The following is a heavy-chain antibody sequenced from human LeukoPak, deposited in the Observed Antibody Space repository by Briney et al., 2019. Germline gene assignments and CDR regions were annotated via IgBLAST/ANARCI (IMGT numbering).Heavy chain of an antibody. CDR2: ISYDGSKK. CDR3: AKDWYYYGSGTYIPSN. V-gene: IGHV3-30*18. CDR1: GFTFSSYG. J-gene: IGHJ4*02. Sequence: PGGSLRLSCAASGFTFSSYGMHWVRQAPGKGLEWEAVISYDGSKKYYADSVKGRCTISRDNPNNTLYLEMNSLRAEDTAVYYCAKDWYYYGSGTYIPSNWGQGTLVTVSS. D-gene: IGHD3-10*01.